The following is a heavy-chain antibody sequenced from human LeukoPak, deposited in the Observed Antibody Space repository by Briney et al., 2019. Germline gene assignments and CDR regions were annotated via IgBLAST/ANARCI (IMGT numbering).Heavy chain of an antibody. Sequence: GGSLRLSCAASGFTFSSYEMNWVRQAPGKGLEWVAVISYDGSNKYYADSVKGRFTISRDNSKNTLYLQMNSLRAEDTAVYYCARVTTLDYWGQGTLVTVSS. CDR3: ARVTTLDY. V-gene: IGHV3-30*04. J-gene: IGHJ4*02. CDR2: ISYDGSNK. D-gene: IGHD4-11*01. CDR1: GFTFSSYE.